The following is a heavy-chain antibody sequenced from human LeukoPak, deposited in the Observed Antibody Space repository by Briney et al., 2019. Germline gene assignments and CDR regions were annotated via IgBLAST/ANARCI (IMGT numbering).Heavy chain of an antibody. D-gene: IGHD2-2*02. J-gene: IGHJ2*01. Sequence: PSETLSLTCTVSGGAISSSSYFWGWIRQPPGKGLEWIGSIYYSGSVYYNPSLKSPVTISVDTSKNQFSLKVNSVTAADTAVYYCARTPYTITDWYFDLWGRGTLVTVSS. CDR3: ARTPYTITDWYFDL. V-gene: IGHV4-39*07. CDR1: GGAISSSSYF. CDR2: IYYSGSV.